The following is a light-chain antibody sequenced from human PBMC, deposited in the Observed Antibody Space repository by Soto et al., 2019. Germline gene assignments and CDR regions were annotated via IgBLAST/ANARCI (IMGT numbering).Light chain of an antibody. CDR1: QGIGSE. Sequence: GARVIITCRASQGIGSELGWYQQKPGKAPKLLIYAVSYLQTGVPSRFSGRKSGTEFTLTISSLQPEDSATYYCLQDSEYPYTFGQGTKLEI. V-gene: IGKV1-6*01. J-gene: IGKJ2*01. CDR2: AVS. CDR3: LQDSEYPYT.